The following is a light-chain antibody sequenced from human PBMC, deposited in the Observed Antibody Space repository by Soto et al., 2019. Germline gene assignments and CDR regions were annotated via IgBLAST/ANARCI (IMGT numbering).Light chain of an antibody. V-gene: IGKV1-5*03. Sequence: DIQMTQSPSTLSASVGDRVTITCRASESISSGLAWYQQKPGKAPNLLIYKASTLESGVPSRFSGSGSGTEFTLTISSLQPYDFATYYCQQYNAYSRMFGQGTKVEIK. CDR3: QQYNAYSRM. CDR1: ESISSG. CDR2: KAS. J-gene: IGKJ1*01.